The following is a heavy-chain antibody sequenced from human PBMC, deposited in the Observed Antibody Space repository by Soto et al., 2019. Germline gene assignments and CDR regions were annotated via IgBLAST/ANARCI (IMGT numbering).Heavy chain of an antibody. Sequence: QVQLQESGPGLVKPSETLSLTCTVSGGSISSYYWSWIRQPAGEGLEWIGRIYTSGSTKYNPSLKSRAARSVDTSKNQFSLKLSSVTAADTAVYYCARDVIRGRRYFDWLNDPDQYWYFDLWGRGTLVTVSS. D-gene: IGHD3-9*01. CDR3: ARDVIRGRRYFDWLNDPDQYWYFDL. CDR2: IYTSGST. V-gene: IGHV4-4*07. CDR1: GGSISSYY. J-gene: IGHJ2*01.